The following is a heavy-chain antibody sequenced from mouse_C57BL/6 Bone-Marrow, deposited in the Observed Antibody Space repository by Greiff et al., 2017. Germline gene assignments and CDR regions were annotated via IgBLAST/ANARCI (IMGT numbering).Heavy chain of an antibody. CDR3: ARELRLRMDY. Sequence: VHLVESGPELVKPGASVKISCKASGYAFRSSWMNWVKQRPGKGLEWIGRIYPGDGDTNYNGKFKGKATLTADKSSSTAYMQLSSLTSEDSAVYFCARELRLRMDYWGQGTSVTVSS. CDR1: GYAFRSSW. D-gene: IGHD3-2*02. CDR2: IYPGDGDT. J-gene: IGHJ4*01. V-gene: IGHV1-82*01.